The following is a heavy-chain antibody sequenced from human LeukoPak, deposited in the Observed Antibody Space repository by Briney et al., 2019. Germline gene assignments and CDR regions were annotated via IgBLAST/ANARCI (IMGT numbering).Heavy chain of an antibody. D-gene: IGHD1-26*01. J-gene: IGHJ6*02. V-gene: IGHV1-3*01. CDR3: ARAIVGATRIPYYGMDV. CDR1: GYTFTSYA. Sequence: ASVKVSCKASGYTFTSYAMHWVRQAPGQRLEWMGWFNAGNGNTKYSQKFQGRVTITRDTSASTAYMELSSLRSEDTAVYYCARAIVGATRIPYYGMDVWGQGTTVTVSS. CDR2: FNAGNGNT.